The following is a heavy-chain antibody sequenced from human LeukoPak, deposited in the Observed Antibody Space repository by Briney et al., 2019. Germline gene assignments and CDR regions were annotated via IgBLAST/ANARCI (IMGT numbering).Heavy chain of an antibody. CDR1: GFTFSSYA. D-gene: IGHD3-10*01. Sequence: GRSLRLSCAASGFTFSSYAMHWVRQAPGKGLEWVAVISYDGSNKYYADSVKGRFTISRDNSKNTLYLQMNSLRAEDTAVYYCTAPMVRGVITCDYWGQGTLVTVSS. CDR3: TAPMVRGVITCDY. J-gene: IGHJ4*02. CDR2: ISYDGSNK. V-gene: IGHV3-30*04.